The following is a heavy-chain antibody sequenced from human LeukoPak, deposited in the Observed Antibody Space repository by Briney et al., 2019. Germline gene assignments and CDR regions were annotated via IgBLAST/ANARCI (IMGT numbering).Heavy chain of an antibody. CDR2: IKQDGSEK. V-gene: IGHV3-7*01. CDR1: GFSLDSYW. Sequence: PGGSLRLSCAASGFSLDSYWMSWVRQAPGKGPEWVANIKQDGSEKYYVDSVKGRFTISRDNAKNSLHLQMNSLRVEDTAVYFCTRDGSGWSDSWGQGTVVTVSS. J-gene: IGHJ5*01. CDR3: TRDGSGWSDS. D-gene: IGHD3-3*01.